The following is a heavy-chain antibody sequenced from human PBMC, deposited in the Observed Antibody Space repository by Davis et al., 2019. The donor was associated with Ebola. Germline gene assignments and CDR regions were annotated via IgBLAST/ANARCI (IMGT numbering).Heavy chain of an antibody. Sequence: SETLSLTCTVSGGSISSYYWSWIRQPPGKGLEWIGYIYYSGSTNYNPSLKSRVTISVDTSKNQFSLKLSSVTAADTAVYYCARDHYNWNSGAFDIWGQGTMVTVSS. CDR1: GGSISSYY. V-gene: IGHV4-59*01. J-gene: IGHJ3*02. CDR2: IYYSGST. D-gene: IGHD1-7*01. CDR3: ARDHYNWNSGAFDI.